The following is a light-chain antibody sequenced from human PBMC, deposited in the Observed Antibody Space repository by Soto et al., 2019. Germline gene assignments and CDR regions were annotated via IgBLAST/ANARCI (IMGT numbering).Light chain of an antibody. V-gene: IGKV1-39*01. CDR3: QQSYSTLTWT. CDR1: QSISSY. J-gene: IGKJ1*01. Sequence: DIQMTQSPSSLSASVGDRVTITCRASQSISSYLYWYQQKPGKAPKLLIYAAFSLQSGVPSRFSGSGSGTDFTLTISSLQPEDFATYYCQQSYSTLTWTFGQGTKVDIK. CDR2: AAF.